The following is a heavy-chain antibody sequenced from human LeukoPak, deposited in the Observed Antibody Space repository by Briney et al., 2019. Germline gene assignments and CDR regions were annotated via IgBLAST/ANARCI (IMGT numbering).Heavy chain of an antibody. V-gene: IGHV4-34*01. J-gene: IGHJ4*02. CDR3: ARGRVNKELSHSYYFDY. CDR1: GGFFSGYY. CDR2: INHSGST. D-gene: IGHD3-16*02. Sequence: PSETLSLTCAVYGGFFSGYYWSWIRQPPGKGLEWIGEINHSGSTNYNPSLKSRVTISVDTSKNQFSLKLSSVTAADTAVYYCARGRVNKELSHSYYFDYWGQGTLVTVSS.